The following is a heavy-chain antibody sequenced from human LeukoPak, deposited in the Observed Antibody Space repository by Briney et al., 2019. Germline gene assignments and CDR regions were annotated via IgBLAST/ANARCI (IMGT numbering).Heavy chain of an antibody. J-gene: IGHJ4*02. V-gene: IGHV3-30*18. Sequence: PGRSLRLSCAASGFTFSSYGMHWVRQAPGKGLEWVAVISYDGSNKYYADSVKGRFTISRDNSKNTLYLQMNSLRAEDTAVYYCAKDPSYGFFDYWGQGTLVTVSS. CDR2: ISYDGSNK. D-gene: IGHD3-10*01. CDR1: GFTFSSYG. CDR3: AKDPSYGFFDY.